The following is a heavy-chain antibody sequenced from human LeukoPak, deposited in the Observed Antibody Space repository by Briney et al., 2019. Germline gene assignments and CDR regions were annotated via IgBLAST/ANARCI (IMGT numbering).Heavy chain of an antibody. CDR2: IYPGDSDT. J-gene: IGHJ4*02. D-gene: IGHD5-12*01. Sequence: GESLKISCKGSGYSFTSYWIGWVGQMPGKGLEWMGIIYPGDSDTRNSPSFQGQVTISADKSISTAYLQWSSLKASDTAMYYCARYAPHSGYDDGLDYWGQGTLVTVSS. V-gene: IGHV5-51*01. CDR3: ARYAPHSGYDDGLDY. CDR1: GYSFTSYW.